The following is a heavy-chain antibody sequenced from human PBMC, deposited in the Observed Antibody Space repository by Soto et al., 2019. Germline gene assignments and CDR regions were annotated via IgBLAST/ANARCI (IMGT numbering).Heavy chain of an antibody. CDR1: GFTFSSYG. V-gene: IGHV3-33*01. D-gene: IGHD1-26*01. Sequence: GGSLRLSCAASGFTFSSYGMHWVRQAPGKGLEWVAVIWYDGSNKYYADSVKGRFTISRDNSKNTLYLQMNSLRAEDTAVYYCARDRDTTWLDPWGQGTLVTVSS. J-gene: IGHJ5*02. CDR2: IWYDGSNK. CDR3: ARDRDTTWLDP.